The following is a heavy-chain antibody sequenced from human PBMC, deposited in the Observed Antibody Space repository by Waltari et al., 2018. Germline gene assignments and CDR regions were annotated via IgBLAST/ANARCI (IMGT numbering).Heavy chain of an antibody. CDR3: ARVTYCSGGSCYPGYYYYYMDV. CDR2: IIPILGIA. Sequence: QVQLVQSGAEVKKPGSSVKVSCKASGGTFSSYAISWVRQAPGQGLEWMGGIIPILGIANYAQKFQGRVTMTADKSTSTAYMELSSLRSEDTAVYYCARVTYCSGGSCYPGYYYYYMDVWGKGTTVTVSS. D-gene: IGHD2-15*01. J-gene: IGHJ6*03. V-gene: IGHV1-69*10. CDR1: GGTFSSYA.